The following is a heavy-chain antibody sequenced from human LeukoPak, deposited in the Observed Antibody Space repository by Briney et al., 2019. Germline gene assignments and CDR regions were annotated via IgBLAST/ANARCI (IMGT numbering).Heavy chain of an antibody. D-gene: IGHD3-3*01. V-gene: IGHV4-39*01. Sequence: KSSETLSLTCTVSGGSIRSSSYYWGWIRQPPGSGLEWIATIFHSGSTYYNPSLKSRVTISVDTSKNQFSLEMTSVTAADTAVYYCARHDFWSGYSFDYWGQGTLVTVSS. CDR2: IFHSGST. J-gene: IGHJ4*02. CDR3: ARHDFWSGYSFDY. CDR1: GGSIRSSSYY.